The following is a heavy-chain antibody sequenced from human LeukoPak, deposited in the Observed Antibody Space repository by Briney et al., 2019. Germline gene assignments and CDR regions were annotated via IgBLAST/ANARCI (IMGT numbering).Heavy chain of an antibody. CDR1: GYTLTELS. Sequence: GASVKVSCKVSGYTLTELSMHWVRQAPGKGLEWMGGFDPEDGETIYAQKFQGRVTMTEDTSTDTAYMELSSLRYEDTAVYYCATVGSYDSSGYYPLWGQGTLVTVSS. V-gene: IGHV1-24*01. J-gene: IGHJ4*02. CDR3: ATVGSYDSSGYYPL. D-gene: IGHD3-22*01. CDR2: FDPEDGET.